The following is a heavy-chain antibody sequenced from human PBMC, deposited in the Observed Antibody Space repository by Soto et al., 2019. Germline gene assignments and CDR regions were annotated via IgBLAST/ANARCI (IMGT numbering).Heavy chain of an antibody. D-gene: IGHD3-22*01. CDR3: ARGDYYDSSGYPAY. V-gene: IGHV4-59*01. CDR2: IYYSGST. Sequence: QVQLQESGPGLVKPSETLSLTCTVSGGSISSYYWSWIRQPPGKGLEWIGYIYYSGSTNYNPSLKSRVTISVDTSKNQFSLKLSSVTAADTAVYYCARGDYYDSSGYPAYWGQGTLVTVSS. CDR1: GGSISSYY. J-gene: IGHJ4*02.